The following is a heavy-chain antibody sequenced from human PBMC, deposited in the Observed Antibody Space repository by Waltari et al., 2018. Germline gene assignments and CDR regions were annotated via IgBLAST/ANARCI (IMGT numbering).Heavy chain of an antibody. CDR3: ARGGTVTTPLDY. D-gene: IGHD4-17*01. CDR2: IYHSGST. Sequence: QVQLQESGPGLVKPSETLSLTCNVSGYSISNAYFWGWIRQAPGKGLEWIGSIYHSGSTYYNPSLKSRVTISVDTSRNQFSLKVNSVTAADTSVYYCARGGTVTTPLDYWGQGTLVTVSS. V-gene: IGHV4-38-2*02. J-gene: IGHJ4*02. CDR1: GYSISNAYF.